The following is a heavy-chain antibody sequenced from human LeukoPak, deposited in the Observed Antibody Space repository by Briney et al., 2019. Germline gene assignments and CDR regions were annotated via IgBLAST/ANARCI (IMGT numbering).Heavy chain of an antibody. Sequence: GGSLRLSCAASGLTVSSNCTSWVRQAPGEGLEWVSFIYSGGNTYFADSVKGRFTISRDNSKNTVHLQMNSLRAEHTAMYYCARRAGDYSQPYDYWGQGTLVTVSS. CDR2: IYSGGNT. D-gene: IGHD3-22*01. CDR1: GLTVSSNC. V-gene: IGHV3-53*01. J-gene: IGHJ4*02. CDR3: ARRAGDYSQPYDY.